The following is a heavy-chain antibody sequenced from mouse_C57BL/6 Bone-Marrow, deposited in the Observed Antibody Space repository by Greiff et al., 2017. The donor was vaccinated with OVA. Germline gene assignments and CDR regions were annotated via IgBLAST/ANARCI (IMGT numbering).Heavy chain of an antibody. CDR3: AREWDGYPSWFAY. CDR2: IDPSDSYT. D-gene: IGHD2-3*01. CDR1: GYTFTSYW. Sequence: QVQLQQPGAELVKPGASVKLSCKASGYTFTSYWMQWVKQRPGQGLEWIGEIDPSDSYTNYNQKFKGKATLTVDTSSSTAYMQLISLTSEDSAVYYCAREWDGYPSWFAYWGQGTLVTVSA. V-gene: IGHV1-50*01. J-gene: IGHJ3*01.